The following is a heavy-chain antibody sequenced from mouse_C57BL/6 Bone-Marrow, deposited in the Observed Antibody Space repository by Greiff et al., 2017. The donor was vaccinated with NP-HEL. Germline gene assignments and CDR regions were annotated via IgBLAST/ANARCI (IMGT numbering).Heavy chain of an antibody. CDR1: GYTFTDYY. CDR3: ARRGIYYGPWFAY. Sequence: EVQLQQSGPELVKPGASVKISCKASGYTFTDYYMNWVKQSHGKSLEWIGDINPNNGGTSYNQKFKGKATLTVDKSSSTAYMELRSLTSEDSAVYYCARRGIYYGPWFAYWGQGTLVTVSA. CDR2: INPNNGGT. J-gene: IGHJ3*01. D-gene: IGHD2-1*01. V-gene: IGHV1-26*01.